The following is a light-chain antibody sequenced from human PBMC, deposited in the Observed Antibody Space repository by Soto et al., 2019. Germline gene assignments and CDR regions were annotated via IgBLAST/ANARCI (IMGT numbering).Light chain of an antibody. J-gene: IGKJ5*01. CDR3: QQYSNWPLT. CDR2: GAS. V-gene: IGKV3-15*01. Sequence: EIVMTQSPATLSVSPGERATLFCRASQSVSINLAWYQQKPGQTPRLLIHGASTRATGIPARFSGSGSGTEFTLTISSLQSEDSAVYFCQQYSNWPLTFGQGTRLEIK. CDR1: QSVSIN.